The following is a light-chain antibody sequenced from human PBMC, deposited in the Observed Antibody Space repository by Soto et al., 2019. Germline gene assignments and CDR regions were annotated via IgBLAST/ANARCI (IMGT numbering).Light chain of an antibody. Sequence: QSALTQPASVSGSPGQSITISCTGTSSDVGGYNYVSWYQQHPGKAPKLMIYDVSHRPSGVSNRFSGSKSANTASLTISVLQAEDEADYYCSSYTGSSTYVVFGGGTKLTVL. CDR1: SSDVGGYNY. CDR2: DVS. V-gene: IGLV2-14*01. J-gene: IGLJ2*01. CDR3: SSYTGSSTYVV.